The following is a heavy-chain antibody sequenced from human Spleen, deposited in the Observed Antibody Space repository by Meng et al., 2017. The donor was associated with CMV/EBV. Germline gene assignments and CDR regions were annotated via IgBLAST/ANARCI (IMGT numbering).Heavy chain of an antibody. J-gene: IGHJ6*02. V-gene: IGHV1-69*05. CDR3: ARAPNRSYCSSTSCYPPYYYYGMDV. CDR1: GYTFTSYA. Sequence: SVKVSCKASGYTFTSYAISWVRQAPGQGLEWMGGIIPIFGTANYAQKFQGRVTITTDESTSKAYMELSSLRSEDTAVYYCARAPNRSYCSSTSCYPPYYYYGMDVWGQGTTVTVSS. CDR2: IIPIFGTA. D-gene: IGHD2-2*01.